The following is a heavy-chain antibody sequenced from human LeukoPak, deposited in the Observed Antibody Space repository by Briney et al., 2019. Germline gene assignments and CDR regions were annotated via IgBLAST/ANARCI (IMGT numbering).Heavy chain of an antibody. D-gene: IGHD3/OR15-3a*01. V-gene: IGHV4-39*01. CDR2: IYYSGST. CDR3: ARQSADFWTDYAKNWFDP. J-gene: IGHJ5*02. Sequence: PSETLSLTCTVSGGSISSSSYYWGWIRQPPGKGLEWIGSIYYSGSTYYNPSLKSRVTISVDTAKNQVSLNLTSVTAADTAVYYCARQSADFWTDYAKNWFDPWGQGTLVTVSS. CDR1: GGSISSSSYY.